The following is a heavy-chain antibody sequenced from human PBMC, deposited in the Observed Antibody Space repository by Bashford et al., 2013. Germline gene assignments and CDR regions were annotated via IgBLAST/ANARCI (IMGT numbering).Heavy chain of an antibody. Sequence: ASVKVSCKASGYTFTSYDINWVRQATGQGLEWMGWMNPNSGNTGYAQKFQGRVTMTRNTSISTAYMELSSLRSEDTAVYYCARGCTKWLLCAWFDPWGQGTLVTVSS. J-gene: IGHJ5*02. V-gene: IGHV1-8*01. CDR3: ARGCTKWLLCAWFDP. CDR1: GYTFTSYD. D-gene: IGHD3-3*01. CDR2: MNPNSGNT.